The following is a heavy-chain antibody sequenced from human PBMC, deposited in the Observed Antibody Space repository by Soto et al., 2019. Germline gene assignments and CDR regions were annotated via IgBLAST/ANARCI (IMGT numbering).Heavy chain of an antibody. Sequence: XASLSLTFAVYGGSFSGYYGSGIRQPPGKGLEWIGEINHSGSTNYNPSLKSRVTISVDTSKNQFSLKLSSVTAADTAVYYCARGVPSVVVPDASQQDRYNWFDPWGQGTLVTVSS. J-gene: IGHJ5*02. CDR3: ARGVPSVVVPDASQQDRYNWFDP. D-gene: IGHD2-2*01. CDR1: GGSFSGYY. V-gene: IGHV4-34*01. CDR2: INHSGST.